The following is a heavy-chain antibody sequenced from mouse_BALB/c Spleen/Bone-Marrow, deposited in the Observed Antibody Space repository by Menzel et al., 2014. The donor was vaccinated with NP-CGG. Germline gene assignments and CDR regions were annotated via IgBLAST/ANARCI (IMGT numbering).Heavy chain of an antibody. CDR1: GYSIASDYA. CDR3: ARGTLRGALDY. V-gene: IGHV3-2*02. Sequence: ESGPGLVKPSQSLSLPCTVTGYSIASDYAWNWIRQSPGNKLEWMGYISYSGSTSYNPSLKSRISITRDTSKNQFFLQLNSVTTEDTATYYCARGTLRGALDYWGQGTSVTVSS. J-gene: IGHJ4*01. CDR2: ISYSGST. D-gene: IGHD2-14*01.